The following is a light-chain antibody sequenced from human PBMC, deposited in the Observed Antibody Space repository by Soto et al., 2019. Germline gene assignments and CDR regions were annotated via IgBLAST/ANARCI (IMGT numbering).Light chain of an antibody. CDR1: SSDVGGYNY. Sequence: QSALTQPRSVSGSPGQSVTISCTGTSSDVGGYNYVSRYQQHPGTAPKLMIYDVSMRPSGVPDRFSGSKSGNTASLTISGLQAEDEADYYCCSYAGSYTLYVFGTGTKLTVL. V-gene: IGLV2-11*01. CDR3: CSYAGSYTLYV. J-gene: IGLJ1*01. CDR2: DVS.